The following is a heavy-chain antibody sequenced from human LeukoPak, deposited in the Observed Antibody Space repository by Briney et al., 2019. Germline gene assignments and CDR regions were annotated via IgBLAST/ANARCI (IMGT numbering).Heavy chain of an antibody. V-gene: IGHV3-7*01. CDR2: IQEDGKKE. J-gene: IGHJ6*03. CDR1: GFTFTKFW. CDR3: ARADDNYYYYYMDV. Sequence: GGSLRLSCEASGFTFTKFWMSWVRQAPGKGLEWVANIQEDGKKENYVDSVRGRFTISRDNAKNSLYLQMNSLRAEDTAVYYCARADDNYYYYYMDVWGKGTTVTVSS. D-gene: IGHD3-22*01.